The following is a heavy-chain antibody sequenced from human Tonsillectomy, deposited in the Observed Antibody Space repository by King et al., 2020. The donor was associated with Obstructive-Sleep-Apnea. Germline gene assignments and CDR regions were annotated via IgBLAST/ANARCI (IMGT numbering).Heavy chain of an antibody. D-gene: IGHD6-19*01. CDR3: ARGSSRSFDI. CDR1: GYTFSSAE. CDR2: MNPNSGNT. Sequence: QLVQSGAEVKKPGASVKVPCKASGYTFSSAEIHWVRQAPGQGLEWMGWMNPNSGNTAYVQKFQGRVTMTRNPSINTAYMELSSLRFTDTAVYFCARGSSRSFDIWGQGTLVTVSS. V-gene: IGHV1-8*01. J-gene: IGHJ4*02.